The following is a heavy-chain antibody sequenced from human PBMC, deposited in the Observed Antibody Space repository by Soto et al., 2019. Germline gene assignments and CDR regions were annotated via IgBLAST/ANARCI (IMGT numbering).Heavy chain of an antibody. V-gene: IGHV3-64*01. CDR1: GFTFSSYA. CDR3: ARSISHSHC. J-gene: IGHJ4*02. CDR2: ISSNGGST. D-gene: IGHD3-3*02. Sequence: EVQLVESGGGLVQPGGSLRLSCAASGFTFSSYAMHWVRQAPGKGLEYVSAISSNGGSTYYANSVKGRFTISRDNSKNTMYLQMGKLRDEDMTVFYCARSISHSHCWGPASLVTVSS.